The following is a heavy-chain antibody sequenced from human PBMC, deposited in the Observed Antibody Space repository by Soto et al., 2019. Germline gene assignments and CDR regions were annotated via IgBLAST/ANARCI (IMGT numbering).Heavy chain of an antibody. V-gene: IGHV3-7*01. CDR3: ARPNFWTRGMDV. D-gene: IGHD3-3*01. CDR1: EFTLTNYW. J-gene: IGHJ6*02. CDR2: INQDGSDK. Sequence: GGSLRLSCAASEFTLTNYWMTWVRQAPGKGLEWVANINQDGSDKYYVDSVKGRFTISRDNAKNSLYLQMNSLRAEDTAVYYCARPNFWTRGMDVWGQGTTVTVS.